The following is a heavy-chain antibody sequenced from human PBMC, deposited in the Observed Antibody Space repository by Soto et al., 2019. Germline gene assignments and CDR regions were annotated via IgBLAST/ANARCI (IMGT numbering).Heavy chain of an antibody. V-gene: IGHV3-30*18. Sequence: QVQLVESGGGVVQPGRSLRLSCAASGFTFSSYGMHWVRQAPDKGLEWVAVISYDGSNKYYADSVKGRFTISRDNSKNTLYLQMNSLRAEDTAVYYCAKDSGSYMTFDYWGQGTLVTVSS. CDR2: ISYDGSNK. J-gene: IGHJ4*02. CDR3: AKDSGSYMTFDY. D-gene: IGHD1-26*01. CDR1: GFTFSSYG.